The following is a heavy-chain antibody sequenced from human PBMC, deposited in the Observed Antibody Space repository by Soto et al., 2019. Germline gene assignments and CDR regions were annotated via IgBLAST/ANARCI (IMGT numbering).Heavy chain of an antibody. V-gene: IGHV3-23*01. CDR1: GFTFSSYA. CDR3: AVDYYYMDV. CDR2: ISSSGGSI. Sequence: GGSLRLSCAASGFTFSSYAMSWVRQAPGKGLEWVSYISSSGGSIYYAEPVKGRFTISRDSAKKSLFLQMNSLRAEDTAVYYCAVDYYYMDVWGKGTTVTVSS. J-gene: IGHJ6*03.